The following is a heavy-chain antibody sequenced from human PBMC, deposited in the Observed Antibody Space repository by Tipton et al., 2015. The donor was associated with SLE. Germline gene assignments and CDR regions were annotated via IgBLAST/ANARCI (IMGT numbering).Heavy chain of an antibody. J-gene: IGHJ4*02. Sequence: SLRLSCAATGFTFSAYNFNWVRQAPGKGLEWVSFISINGVTRNYADSLKGRFTVSRDNADNSLFLQMNSLRAEDTAIYYCARVMTAGGWREDYWGQGTMVSVSS. CDR2: ISINGVTR. CDR3: ARVMTAGGWREDY. V-gene: IGHV3-48*01. CDR1: GFTFSAYN. D-gene: IGHD2-21*02.